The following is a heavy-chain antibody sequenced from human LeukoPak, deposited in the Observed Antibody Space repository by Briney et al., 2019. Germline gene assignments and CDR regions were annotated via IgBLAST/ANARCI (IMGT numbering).Heavy chain of an antibody. Sequence: PSETLSLTCAVSGYSISSGYYWGWIRPPPGKGLEWIGSLYHSGTTYYNPSLKSRVTISVDTSKNQFSLKLTSVTAADTALYYCARGSSNYYGSGSYNNWFDPWGQGTLVTVSS. CDR2: LYHSGTT. V-gene: IGHV4-38-2*01. D-gene: IGHD3-10*01. J-gene: IGHJ5*02. CDR3: ARGSSNYYGSGSYNNWFDP. CDR1: GYSISSGYY.